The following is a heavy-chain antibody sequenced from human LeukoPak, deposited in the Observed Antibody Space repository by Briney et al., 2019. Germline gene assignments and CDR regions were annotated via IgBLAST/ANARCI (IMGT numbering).Heavy chain of an antibody. CDR3: ARDQKSDYYGSGSYPDDAFDI. D-gene: IGHD3-10*01. V-gene: IGHV3-66*01. J-gene: IGHJ3*02. Sequence: QPGGSLRLSCAVSGFTVSSNYMSWVRQAPGKGLEWVSVIYSGGSTYYADSVKGRFTISRDNSKKGTFIISRDNSKNSLYLQMNSLRAEDTAVYYCARDQKSDYYGSGSYPDDAFDIWGQGTMVTVSS. CDR1: GFTVSSNY. CDR2: IYSGGST.